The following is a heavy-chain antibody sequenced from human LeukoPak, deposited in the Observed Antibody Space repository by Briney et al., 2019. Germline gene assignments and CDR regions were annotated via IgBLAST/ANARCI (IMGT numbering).Heavy chain of an antibody. J-gene: IGHJ3*02. D-gene: IGHD3-22*01. CDR2: ISGSGGST. CDR1: GFTFSSYA. V-gene: IGHV3-23*01. Sequence: GGSLRLSCAASGFTFSSYAMNWVRQAPGKGLEWVSAISGSGGSTYYADSVKGRFTISRDNSKNTLYLQMNSLRAEDTAVYYCAKDVGYYYDSSGYEGAFDIWGQGTMVTVSS. CDR3: AKDVGYYYDSSGYEGAFDI.